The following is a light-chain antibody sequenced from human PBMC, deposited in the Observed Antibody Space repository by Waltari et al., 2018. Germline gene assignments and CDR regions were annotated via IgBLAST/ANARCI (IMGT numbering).Light chain of an antibody. CDR2: DGS. CDR3: QEYSTFSWT. J-gene: IGKJ1*01. Sequence: DIQMTQSPSTLSASVGDRVTITCRASQSVSSWLAWYQQKPGKAPKLLIYDGSNLASGVPSRFSGSGSGTQFTLTISSLQPEDFATYFCQEYSTFSWTFGQGTKVEI. V-gene: IGKV1-5*01. CDR1: QSVSSW.